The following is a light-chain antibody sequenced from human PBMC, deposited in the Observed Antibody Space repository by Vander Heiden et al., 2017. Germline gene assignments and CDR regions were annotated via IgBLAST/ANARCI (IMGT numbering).Light chain of an antibody. CDR2: DAS. V-gene: IGKV3-11*01. CDR1: QSVSSY. J-gene: IGKJ1*01. Sequence: EIVLTQSPATLSLSPGERATLSCRASQSVSSYLAWYQQKPGHAPRLLIYDASNRATGIPARFSGSGSGTGFTLTISILELEDFAVYYCQRRSNWPPWTFGQGTKVEIK. CDR3: QRRSNWPPWT.